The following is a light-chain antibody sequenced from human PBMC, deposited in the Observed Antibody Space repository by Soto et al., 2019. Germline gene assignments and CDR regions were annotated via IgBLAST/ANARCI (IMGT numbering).Light chain of an antibody. CDR1: SSDVGAYNY. CDR3: SSYAGSRNLV. J-gene: IGLJ2*01. V-gene: IGLV2-8*01. Sequence: QSVLTQPPSASGSPGQSVTISCTGTSSDVGAYNYVSWYQQHPGKAPKLMIYEVTKRPSGVPARFSGSKSGNAASLTVSGLQADDEADYYGSSYAGSRNLVFGGGTKVTVL. CDR2: EVT.